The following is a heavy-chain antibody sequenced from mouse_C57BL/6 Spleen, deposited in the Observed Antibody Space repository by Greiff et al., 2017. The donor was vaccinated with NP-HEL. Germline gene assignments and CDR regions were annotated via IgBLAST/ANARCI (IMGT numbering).Heavy chain of an antibody. CDR2: IYPGNGDT. J-gene: IGHJ4*01. CDR1: GYTFTSYN. V-gene: IGHV1-12*01. D-gene: IGHD2-5*01. CDR3: ARSSYYSNYEGAMDY. Sequence: LQESGAELVRPGASVKMSCKASGYTFTSYNMHWVKQTPRQGLEWIGAIYPGNGDTSYNQKFKGKATLTVDKSSSTAYMQLSSLTSEDSAVYFYARSSYYSNYEGAMDYWGQGTSVTVSS.